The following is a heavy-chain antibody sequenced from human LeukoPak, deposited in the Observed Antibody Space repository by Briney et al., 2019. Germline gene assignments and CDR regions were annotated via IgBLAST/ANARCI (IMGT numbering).Heavy chain of an antibody. CDR2: ISSSSSYI. Sequence: PGGSLRLSCADSGFTFSSYSMKWVRQAPGKGLEWVSSISSSSSYIYYADSVKGRFTISRDNAKNSLYLQMNSLRAEDTAVYYCARASYGDPYYFDYWGQGTLVTVSS. D-gene: IGHD4-17*01. CDR1: GFTFSSYS. V-gene: IGHV3-21*01. CDR3: ARASYGDPYYFDY. J-gene: IGHJ4*02.